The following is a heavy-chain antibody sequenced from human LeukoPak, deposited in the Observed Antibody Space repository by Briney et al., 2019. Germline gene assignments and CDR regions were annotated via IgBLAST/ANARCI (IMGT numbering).Heavy chain of an antibody. D-gene: IGHD3-9*01. V-gene: IGHV4-34*01. CDR2: INHSGST. CDR1: GGSFSGYY. J-gene: IGHJ4*02. CDR3: ARGSKYYDILG. Sequence: PSETLSLTCAVYGGSFSGYYWSWIRQPPGKGLEWIGEINHSGSTNYNPSLKSRVTISVDTSKNQFSLKLSSVTAADTAVYYCARGSKYYDILGWGQETRDTVSS.